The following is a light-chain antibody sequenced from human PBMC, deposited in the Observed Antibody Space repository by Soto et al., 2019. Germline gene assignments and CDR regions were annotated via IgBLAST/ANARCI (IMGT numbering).Light chain of an antibody. V-gene: IGKV1-5*03. CDR3: QQYNRASWT. CDR2: KAS. J-gene: IGKJ1*01. Sequence: DIQMTQSPSTLSGVVGDRVTITCRASQSISSWLAWYQQKPGKAPKLLIYKASNLESGVPSRFSGSGSGTEFTLTISSLQPDDSATYYCQQYNRASWTFGHGTKVEIK. CDR1: QSISSW.